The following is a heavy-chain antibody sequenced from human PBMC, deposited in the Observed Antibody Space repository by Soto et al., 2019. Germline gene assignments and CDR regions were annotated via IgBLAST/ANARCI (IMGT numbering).Heavy chain of an antibody. J-gene: IGHJ6*02. CDR1: GYTFTSYG. Sequence: AASVKVSCKASGYTFTSYGISWVRQAPGQGLEWMGWISAYNGNTNYAQKLQGRVTMTTDTSTSTAYMELRSLRSDDTAVYYCARDYRITIFGVVITSPGYYYYYGMDVWGQGTTVTVSS. V-gene: IGHV1-18*01. D-gene: IGHD3-3*01. CDR2: ISAYNGNT. CDR3: ARDYRITIFGVVITSPGYYYYYGMDV.